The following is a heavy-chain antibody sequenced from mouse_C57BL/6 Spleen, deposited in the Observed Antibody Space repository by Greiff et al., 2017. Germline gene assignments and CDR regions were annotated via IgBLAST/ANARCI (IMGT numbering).Heavy chain of an antibody. CDR2: IDPSDSYT. CDR1: GYTFTSYW. D-gene: IGHD1-1*01. CDR3: ARSGYYGSSSGFDY. Sequence: QVQLQQPGAELVMPGASVKLSCKASGYTFTSYWMHWVKQRPGQGLEWIGEIDPSDSYTNYNQKFTGKSTLTVDKSSSTAYMQLSSLTSEDSAVYYCARSGYYGSSSGFDYWGQGTTLTVSS. V-gene: IGHV1-69*01. J-gene: IGHJ2*01.